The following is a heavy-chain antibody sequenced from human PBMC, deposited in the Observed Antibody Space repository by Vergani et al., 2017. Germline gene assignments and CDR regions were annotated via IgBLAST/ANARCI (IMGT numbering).Heavy chain of an antibody. D-gene: IGHD5-24*01. CDR1: GGSISSSSYY. Sequence: QLQLQESGPGLVKPSETLSLTCTVSGGSISSSSYYWGWIRQPPGKGLEWIGSIYYSGSTNYNPSLKSRVTISVDTSKNQFSLKLSSVTAADTAVYYCARVSRDGYNLIPYYFDYWGQGTLVTVSS. J-gene: IGHJ4*02. V-gene: IGHV4-39*07. CDR2: IYYSGST. CDR3: ARVSRDGYNLIPYYFDY.